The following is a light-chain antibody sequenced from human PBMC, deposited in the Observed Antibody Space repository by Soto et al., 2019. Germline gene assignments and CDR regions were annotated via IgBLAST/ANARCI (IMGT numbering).Light chain of an antibody. CDR3: LLSYNGPYV. CDR1: TGAVTSGYY. Sequence: TVVTQEPSLTVSPGGTVTLTCASSTGAVTSGYYPNWFQQKPGQAPRALIYSANNKHSWTPPRFSGSLLGGKAALTLSGVQPEDEAEYFCLLSYNGPYVFGTGTKLTVL. CDR2: SAN. V-gene: IGLV7-43*01. J-gene: IGLJ1*01.